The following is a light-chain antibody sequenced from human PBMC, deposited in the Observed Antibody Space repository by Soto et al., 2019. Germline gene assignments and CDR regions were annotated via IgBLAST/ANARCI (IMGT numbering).Light chain of an antibody. CDR1: QSVFYSSNNKNY. CDR2: WAS. CDR3: QQYYTTLS. V-gene: IGKV4-1*01. Sequence: DIVMTQSPDSLAVSLGERATVNCRSSQSVFYSSNNKNYLAWYQQKPGQPPKLLIYWASTRESGVPDRFSGSGSGTDFTLTISSLQAEDVAVCYCQQYYTTLSFGQGTRLEIK. J-gene: IGKJ5*01.